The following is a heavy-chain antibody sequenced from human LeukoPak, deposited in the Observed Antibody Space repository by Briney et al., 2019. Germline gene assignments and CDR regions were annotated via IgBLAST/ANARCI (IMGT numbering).Heavy chain of an antibody. J-gene: IGHJ4*02. V-gene: IGHV4-39*01. CDR3: ARQMNTVTADY. CDR2: IFYSGST. Sequence: TSETLSLTCTVSGGSFSSYYWSWIRQPPGKGLEWIGSIFYSGSTYYNPSLNSRVTISIDTSKNQFSLRLSSVTAADTAVYYCARQMNTVTADYWGQGTLVTVSS. CDR1: GGSFSSYY. D-gene: IGHD4-17*01.